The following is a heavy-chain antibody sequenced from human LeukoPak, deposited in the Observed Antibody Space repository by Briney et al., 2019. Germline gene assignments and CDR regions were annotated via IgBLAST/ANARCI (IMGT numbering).Heavy chain of an antibody. V-gene: IGHV3-21*01. CDR2: ISSKSGYI. J-gene: IGHJ4*02. D-gene: IGHD3/OR15-3a*01. CDR3: ARVRTAYYPDY. CDR1: GFTFDTYT. Sequence: GGSLSLSCVASGFTFDTYTMNWVRQAPGKGLEWVSSISSKSGYIHYADSVKGRFIISRDNAKNSLSLQMNSLRAEDTAVYYCARVRTAYYPDYWGQGTLVTVSS.